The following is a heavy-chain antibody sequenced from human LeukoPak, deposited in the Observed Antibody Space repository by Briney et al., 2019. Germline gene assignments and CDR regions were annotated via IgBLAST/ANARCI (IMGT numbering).Heavy chain of an antibody. V-gene: IGHV3-30*02. D-gene: IGHD3-10*01. J-gene: IGHJ5*02. CDR2: IRSDGSYK. CDR3: AKDERGSGSYYPLFDP. CDR1: GFSFSYHG. Sequence: GGSLRLSCVASGFSFSYHGIHWIRQAPGKGLEWVAFIRSDGSYKSYADSVKGRFTISSDNSKNTVHLQMDSLRAEDTALYYCAKDERGSGSYYPLFDPWGQGTQVTVSS.